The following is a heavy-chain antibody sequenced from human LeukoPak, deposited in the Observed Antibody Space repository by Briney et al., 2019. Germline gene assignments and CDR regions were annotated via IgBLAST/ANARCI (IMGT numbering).Heavy chain of an antibody. CDR1: GGSFSGYY. CDR3: ARGKNRRSMVRGDLNWFDP. D-gene: IGHD3-10*01. J-gene: IGHJ5*02. Sequence: SETRSLTCAVYGGSFSGYYWSWLRQPPGKGLEWIGEINHSGSTHYNPSLKTRVPISVNPSKTQLSLKLLSVPPGHTAVYYCARGKNRRSMVRGDLNWFDPWGQGNLVTVSS. V-gene: IGHV4-34*01. CDR2: INHSGST.